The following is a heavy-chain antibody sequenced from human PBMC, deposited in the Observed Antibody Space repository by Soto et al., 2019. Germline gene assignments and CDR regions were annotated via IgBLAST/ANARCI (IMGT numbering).Heavy chain of an antibody. D-gene: IGHD1-26*01. CDR1: GGTFSSYG. J-gene: IGHJ5*02. Sequence: QVHLVQSGAEVKKPGSSVKVSCKASGGTFSSYGINWVRQAPGQGLEWMAGIIPRFGTTNHAQKFKGRVTVTADESTTTAFLERRTLRSEDTGIYYCAIAPSGTYSWFDPWGQGTLVTVAS. V-gene: IGHV1-69*01. CDR3: AIAPSGTYSWFDP. CDR2: IIPRFGTT.